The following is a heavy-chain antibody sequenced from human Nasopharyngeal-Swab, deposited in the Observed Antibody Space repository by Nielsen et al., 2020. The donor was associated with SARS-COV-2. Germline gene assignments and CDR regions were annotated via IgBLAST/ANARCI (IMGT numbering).Heavy chain of an antibody. V-gene: IGHV4-34*01. CDR1: GGSFRGYY. J-gene: IGHJ5*02. Sequence: GSLRLSCAVYGGSFRGYYWSWIRRPPGKGLEWIGEINHSGSTNYNPSLKSRVTISVDTSKNQFSLKLSSVTAADTAVYYCARAKQWLVLRWFDPWGQGTLVTVSS. CDR2: INHSGST. CDR3: ARAKQWLVLRWFDP. D-gene: IGHD6-19*01.